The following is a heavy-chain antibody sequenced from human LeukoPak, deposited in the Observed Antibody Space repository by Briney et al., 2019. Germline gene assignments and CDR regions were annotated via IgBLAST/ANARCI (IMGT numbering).Heavy chain of an antibody. CDR3: ARDRWYGSGRYFDY. J-gene: IGHJ4*02. V-gene: IGHV3-53*01. CDR1: GFTFDDYG. D-gene: IGHD3-10*01. CDR2: IYSGGST. Sequence: GGSLRLSCAASGFTFDDYGMSWVRQAPGKGLEWVSIIYSGGSTYYADSVKGRFTISRDNSKNTLYLQMNSLRAEDTAVYYCARDRWYGSGRYFDYWGQGTLVTVSS.